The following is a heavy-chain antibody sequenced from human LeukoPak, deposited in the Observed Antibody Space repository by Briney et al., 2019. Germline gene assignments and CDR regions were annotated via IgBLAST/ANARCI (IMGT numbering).Heavy chain of an antibody. CDR3: ARPGGDIRFLEWLVDYYFDY. Sequence: GASVKVFCKASGGTFSSYAISWVRQAPGQGLEWMGIINPSGGSTSYAQKFQGRVTMTRDTSTSTVYMELSSLRSEDTAVYYCARPGGDIRFLEWLVDYYFDYWGQGTLVTVSS. CDR1: GGTFSSYA. J-gene: IGHJ4*02. V-gene: IGHV1-46*01. D-gene: IGHD3-3*01. CDR2: INPSGGST.